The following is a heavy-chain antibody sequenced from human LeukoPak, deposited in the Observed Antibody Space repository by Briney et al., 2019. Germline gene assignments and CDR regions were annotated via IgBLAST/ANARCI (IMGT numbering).Heavy chain of an antibody. CDR2: ISGSGRST. CDR1: GFTFSSYA. V-gene: IGHV3-23*01. J-gene: IGHJ4*02. Sequence: PGGSLRLSCAASGFTFSSYAMSWVRQAPGKGLAWVSGISGSGRSTYYADSVKGRFTISRDNSKNTLYLQMNSLRAEDTAVYYCAKEGQLVSLRYFDYWGQGTLVTVSS. D-gene: IGHD6-6*01. CDR3: AKEGQLVSLRYFDY.